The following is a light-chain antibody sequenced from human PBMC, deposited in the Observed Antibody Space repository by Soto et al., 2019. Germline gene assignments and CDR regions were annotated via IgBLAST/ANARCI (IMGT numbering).Light chain of an antibody. CDR3: DSYTSSRAYV. J-gene: IGLJ1*01. Sequence: QSALTQPRSVSGYPGQSVTISCTGSSSDVGGYNYVSWYQQQPGKAPKLLIYDVTIRTSGVSARFSGSKSGNTASLTISGLQAEDDADYYCDSYTSSRAYVFGIGTKVTVL. CDR1: SSDVGGYNY. CDR2: DVT. V-gene: IGLV2-11*01.